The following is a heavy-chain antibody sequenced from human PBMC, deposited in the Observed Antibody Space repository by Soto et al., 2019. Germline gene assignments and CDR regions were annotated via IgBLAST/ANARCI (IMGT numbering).Heavy chain of an antibody. Sequence: EVQLVESGGGLVQPGGSLRLFCVASGFTLSDDYMDWVRQAPGKGLEWVGRTRNKVNSYSTEYAASVKGRFTVSRDESKNSLYLQMNSLKTEDTAVYYCTRSSITTREFDYWGQGTLVTVSS. CDR3: TRSSITTREFDY. CDR2: TRNKVNSYST. J-gene: IGHJ4*02. D-gene: IGHD6-6*01. CDR1: GFTLSDDY. V-gene: IGHV3-72*01.